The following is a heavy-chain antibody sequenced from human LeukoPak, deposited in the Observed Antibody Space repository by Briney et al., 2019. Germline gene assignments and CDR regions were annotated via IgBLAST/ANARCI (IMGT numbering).Heavy chain of an antibody. Sequence: GGSLRLSCAASGFTVSSNYMSWVRQAPGKGLEWVSGINWNGGRTGYADSVKGRFTISRDNAKNSLYLQMNSLRAEDTALYYCARDQSPGYWGQGTLVTVSS. D-gene: IGHD3-10*01. CDR2: INWNGGRT. J-gene: IGHJ4*02. CDR1: GFTVSSNY. CDR3: ARDQSPGY. V-gene: IGHV3-20*04.